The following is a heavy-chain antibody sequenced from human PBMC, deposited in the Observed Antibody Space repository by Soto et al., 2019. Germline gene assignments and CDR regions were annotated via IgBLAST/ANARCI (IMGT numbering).Heavy chain of an antibody. CDR3: ARQVGAAMDLNWFDP. CDR2: IYYSGST. CDR1: GGSISSIIYY. J-gene: IGHJ5*02. Sequence: SDTLSLTCTVSGGSISSIIYYWGWIRQPPGKGLEWIGSIYYSGSTYYNPSLKSRVTISVDTSKNQFSLKLSSVTAADTAVYYCARQVGAAMDLNWFDPWGQGTLVTVSS. V-gene: IGHV4-39*01. D-gene: IGHD2-2*01.